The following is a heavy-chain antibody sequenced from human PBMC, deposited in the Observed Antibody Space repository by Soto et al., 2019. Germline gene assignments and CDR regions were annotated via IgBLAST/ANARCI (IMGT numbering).Heavy chain of an antibody. CDR2: VYYSGRT. J-gene: IGHJ4*02. CDR3: ARVAVFGVGLDS. V-gene: IGHV4-61*01. CDR1: GGSVSSGSYY. Sequence: QVQMQESGPGLVKPSETLSLSCTVSGGSVSSGSYYWSWIRQSPGKVLEWIGIVYYSGRTNYNPSYKSRVTISVDTSKNQFSLKLNSVSAADTAMYFCARVAVFGVGLDSWGQGAQVSVSS. D-gene: IGHD3-3*01.